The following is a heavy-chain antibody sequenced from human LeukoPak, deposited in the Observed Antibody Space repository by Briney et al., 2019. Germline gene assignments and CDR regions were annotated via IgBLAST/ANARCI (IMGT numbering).Heavy chain of an antibody. D-gene: IGHD3-22*01. CDR2: IYWNDDR. V-gene: IGHV2-5*01. Sequence: ESGPTLVKPTQTLTLTCTFSGFSLSTSGVGVGWIRQPPGKALEWLALIYWNDDRRYSPSLKSRLTITKDTSKNQVVLTMTNMDPVDTATYYCAHSSYYYDSSGYYALDYWGQGTLVTVSS. CDR1: GFSLSTSGVG. CDR3: AHSSYYYDSSGYYALDY. J-gene: IGHJ4*02.